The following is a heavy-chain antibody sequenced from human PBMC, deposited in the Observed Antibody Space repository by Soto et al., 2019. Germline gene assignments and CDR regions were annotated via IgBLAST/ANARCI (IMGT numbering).Heavy chain of an antibody. J-gene: IGHJ3*02. Sequence: GGSLRLSCAASGFTFSSYAMSWVRQAPGKGLEWVSAISGSGCSTYYADSVKGRFTISRDNSKNTLYLQMNSLRAEDTAVYYCAKDRIAAAAPGSAFDIWGQGTMVTVSS. CDR2: ISGSGCST. V-gene: IGHV3-23*01. CDR1: GFTFSSYA. CDR3: AKDRIAAAAPGSAFDI. D-gene: IGHD6-13*01.